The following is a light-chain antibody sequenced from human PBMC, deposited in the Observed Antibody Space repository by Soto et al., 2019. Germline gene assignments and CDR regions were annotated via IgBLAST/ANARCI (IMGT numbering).Light chain of an antibody. CDR3: SSYGGTNNLL. V-gene: IGLV2-8*01. CDR2: EVH. J-gene: IGLJ2*01. CDR1: SSDVGGYKY. Sequence: QSALTQPPSASGSPGQPVTISSTGTSSDVGGYKYVSWYQQHPGKAPKLMIFEVHKRPSGVPDRFSGSKSGNTASLTVSGLQAEDEADYYCSSYGGTNNLLFGGGTKVTVL.